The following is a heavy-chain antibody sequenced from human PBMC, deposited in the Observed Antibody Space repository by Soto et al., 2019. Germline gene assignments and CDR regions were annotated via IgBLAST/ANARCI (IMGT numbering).Heavy chain of an antibody. V-gene: IGHV1-46*03. CDR1: GYTFTSYY. CDR2: INPSGGST. CDR3: ARDLSNAAVRGVKSLASSP. Sequence: QVQLVQSGAEVKKPGASVKGSCKASGYTFTSYYMHWVRQAPGQGLEWMGIINPSGGSTTYGQKFQGRDTMTRDTSTSTVYMDLSSLRSEDTAVYYCARDLSNAAVRGVKSLASSPWGQGTMVTVSS. J-gene: IGHJ5*02. D-gene: IGHD3-10*01.